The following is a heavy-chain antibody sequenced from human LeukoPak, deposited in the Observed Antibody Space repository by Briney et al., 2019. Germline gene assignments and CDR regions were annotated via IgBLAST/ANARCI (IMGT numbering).Heavy chain of an antibody. J-gene: IGHJ5*02. V-gene: IGHV1-2*06. CDR2: INPNSGGT. D-gene: IGHD1-20*01. CDR1: GYTFTGYY. Sequence: ASAKVSCKASGYTFTGYYMHWVRQAPGQGLEWMGRINPNSGGTNYAQKFQGRVTMTRDTSISTAYMELSRLRSDDTAVYYCARGPYNWKYRLFDPWGQGTLVTVSS. CDR3: ARGPYNWKYRLFDP.